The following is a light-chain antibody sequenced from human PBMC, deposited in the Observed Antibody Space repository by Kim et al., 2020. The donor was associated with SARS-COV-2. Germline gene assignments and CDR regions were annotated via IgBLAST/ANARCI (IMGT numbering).Light chain of an antibody. CDR3: YQYNIWSPGR. CDR1: QNIAST. CDR2: GAS. Sequence: PGERVTLFCRASQNIASTLAWYQQKPGQGPRLLLYGASTRATGIPDRFNGSVSGTEFTLTISSLQSEDIAVYYCYQYNIWSPGRYGQRSKLDIK. J-gene: IGKJ2*04. V-gene: IGKV3-15*01.